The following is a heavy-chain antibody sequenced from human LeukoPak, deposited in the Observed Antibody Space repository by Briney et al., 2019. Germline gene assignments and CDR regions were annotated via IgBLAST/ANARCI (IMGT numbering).Heavy chain of an antibody. CDR1: GGSISSSSYY. D-gene: IGHD3-10*01. Sequence: SETLSLTCTVSGGSISSSSYYWGWIRQPPGKGLEWIGSIYYSGSTYYNPSLKSRVTISVDTSKNQFSLKLSSVTAADTAVYYCARRPTMVRGVIGFDYWGQGTLVTVSS. J-gene: IGHJ4*02. V-gene: IGHV4-39*01. CDR3: ARRPTMVRGVIGFDY. CDR2: IYYSGST.